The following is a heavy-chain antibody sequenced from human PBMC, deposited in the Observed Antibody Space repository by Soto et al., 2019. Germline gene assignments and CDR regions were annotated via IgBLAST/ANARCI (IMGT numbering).Heavy chain of an antibody. Sequence: GGSLRLSCAASGFNFSSYGMTWVRHVPGRGLEWVASLDGAGGSTYYADSVRGRFTISRDNSQNTLFLQMKRLTVDDTAIYYCTAPRDQYGSGVSWFTYGMDIWGQGTTVTVSS. CDR2: LDGAGGST. V-gene: IGHV3-23*01. J-gene: IGHJ6*02. CDR3: TAPRDQYGSGVSWFTYGMDI. D-gene: IGHD3-10*01. CDR1: GFNFSSYG.